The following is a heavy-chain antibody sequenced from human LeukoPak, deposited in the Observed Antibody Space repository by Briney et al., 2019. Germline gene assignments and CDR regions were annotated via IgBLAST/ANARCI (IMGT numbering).Heavy chain of an antibody. J-gene: IGHJ6*02. V-gene: IGHV3-33*01. CDR2: IWYDGSNK. D-gene: IGHD2-2*01. CDR1: GFTFSSYG. CDR3: ARDPSLIVVVPAAPYGMDV. Sequence: GGSLRLSCAASGFTFSSYGMHWVRQAPGKGLEWVAVIWYDGSNKYYADSVKGRFTISRDNSKNTLYLQMKSLRAEDTAVYYCARDPSLIVVVPAAPYGMDVWGQGTTVTVSS.